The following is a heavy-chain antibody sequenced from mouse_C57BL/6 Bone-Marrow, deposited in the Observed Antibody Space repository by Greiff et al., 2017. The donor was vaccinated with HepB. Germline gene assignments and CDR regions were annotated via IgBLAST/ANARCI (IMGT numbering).Heavy chain of an antibody. J-gene: IGHJ4*01. CDR2: ISNLAYSI. V-gene: IGHV5-15*01. Sequence: EVKLMESGGGLVQPGGSLKLSCAASGFTFSDYGMAWVRQAPRKGPEWVAFISNLAYSIYYADTVTGRFTISSENAKNTLYLELSSLSSEDTAMYYCARGGLTYARDYWGQGTSGTVSS. CDR3: ARGGLTYARDY. CDR1: GFTFSDYG.